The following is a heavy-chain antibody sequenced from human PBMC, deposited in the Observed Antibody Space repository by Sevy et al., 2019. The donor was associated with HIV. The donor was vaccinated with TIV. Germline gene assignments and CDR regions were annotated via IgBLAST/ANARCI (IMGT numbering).Heavy chain of an antibody. CDR2: IWSDGSVK. J-gene: IGHJ2*01. V-gene: IGHV3-33*01. Sequence: GGSLRLSCVASGFSFSNYGMHWVRQAPGKGLEWVAAIWSDGSVKYYADSVRGRFAISRDNSKNTVYLQMNSLRVEDTAIYSCARESGSIRYFDFWGRGTLVTVSS. CDR1: GFSFSNYG. CDR3: ARESGSIRYFDF. D-gene: IGHD1-26*01.